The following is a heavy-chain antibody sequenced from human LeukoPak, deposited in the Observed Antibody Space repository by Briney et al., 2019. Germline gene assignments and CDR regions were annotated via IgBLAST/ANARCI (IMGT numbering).Heavy chain of an antibody. Sequence: PSETLSLTCTVSGGSISSSSYYWGWIRQPPGKGLDWIGSIYYSGSTYYNPPLKSRVTISVDQSKNQFSLKLSYVPAADTAVYYCARDSSSSITYYYYYMAVWGKGPTVTVSS. CDR3: ARDSSSSITYYYYYMAV. CDR1: GGSISSSSYY. J-gene: IGHJ6*03. D-gene: IGHD6-6*01. V-gene: IGHV4-39*02. CDR2: IYYSGST.